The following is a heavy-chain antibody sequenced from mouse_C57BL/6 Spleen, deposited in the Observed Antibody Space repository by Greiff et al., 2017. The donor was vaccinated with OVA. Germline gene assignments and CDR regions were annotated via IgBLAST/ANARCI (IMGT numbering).Heavy chain of an antibody. D-gene: IGHD2-4*01. CDR1: GFTFSSYG. Sequence: EVKLMESGGDLVKPGGSLKLSCAASGFTFSSYGMSWVRQTPDKRLEWVATISSGGSYTYYPDSVKGRFTISRDNAKNTLYLQMSSLKSEDTAMYYCAREGYDYDGFAYWGQGTLVTVSA. V-gene: IGHV5-6*01. CDR3: AREGYDYDGFAY. J-gene: IGHJ3*01. CDR2: ISSGGSYT.